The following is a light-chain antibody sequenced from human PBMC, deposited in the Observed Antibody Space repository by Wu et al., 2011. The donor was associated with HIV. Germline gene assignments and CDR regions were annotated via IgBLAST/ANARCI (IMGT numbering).Light chain of an antibody. CDR3: QHYGTSPYT. J-gene: IGKJ2*01. CDR2: GTS. V-gene: IGKV3-20*01. Sequence: EIVLTQSPATLSVFPGERATLSCRASQNVNINLAWYQQKPGQAPRLLIYGTSSRATGIPDRFSGSGSGTDFTLTISRLEPEDFAVYYCQHYGTSPYTFGQGTKLEIK. CDR1: QNVNIN.